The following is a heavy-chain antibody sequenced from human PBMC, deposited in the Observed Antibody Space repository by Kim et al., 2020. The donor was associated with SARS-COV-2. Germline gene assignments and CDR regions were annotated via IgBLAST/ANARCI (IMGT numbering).Heavy chain of an antibody. CDR2: VSSVGDT. V-gene: IGHV4-59*01. CDR1: GVSMSSDR. D-gene: IGHD6-19*01. CDR3: AKGSGWYYY. J-gene: IGHJ4*02. Sequence: SETLSLTCTVSGVSMSSDRWSWVRQSPGKGLEWIAYVSSVGDTLYNPSLQSRATISVDVSKSQFSLKLTFVTAADTAVYYCAKGSGWYYYWGQGTLVTVS.